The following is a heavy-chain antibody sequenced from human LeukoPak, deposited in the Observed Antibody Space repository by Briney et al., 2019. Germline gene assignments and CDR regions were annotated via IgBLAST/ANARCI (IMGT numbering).Heavy chain of an antibody. CDR1: GYTFTCYY. CDR3: ARVVVVPAATFDY. Sequence: ASVKVSCMASGYTFTCYYMHWVGQAPGQGGEGMGWINPKSGGKKYEQKFQGGGTMTRDTSISTAYMELSRLRSDDTAVYYCARVVVVPAATFDYWGQGTLVTVSS. D-gene: IGHD2-2*01. V-gene: IGHV1-2*02. J-gene: IGHJ4*02. CDR2: INPKSGGK.